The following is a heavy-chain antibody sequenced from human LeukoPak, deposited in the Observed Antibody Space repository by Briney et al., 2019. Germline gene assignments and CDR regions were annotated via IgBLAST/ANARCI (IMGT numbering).Heavy chain of an antibody. CDR3: ARARRDGDWYFDL. D-gene: IGHD5-24*01. Sequence: SETLSPTCAVSGGSINSGDYYWSWIRRPPGKGLEWIGYIFYSGSTYCNPSLKSRVTISVDTSKNQFSLKLSSVAAADTAVYYCARARRDGDWYFDLWGRGTLVTVSS. CDR2: IFYSGST. CDR1: GGSINSGDYY. V-gene: IGHV4-30-4*01. J-gene: IGHJ2*01.